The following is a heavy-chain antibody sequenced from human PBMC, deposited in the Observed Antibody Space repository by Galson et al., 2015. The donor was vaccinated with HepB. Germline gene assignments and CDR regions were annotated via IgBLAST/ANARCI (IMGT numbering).Heavy chain of an antibody. CDR1: GFTFSSCV. CDR2: MSGDGGTR. CDR3: AKRIFGESPSFDS. V-gene: IGHV3-23*01. D-gene: IGHD3-10*01. J-gene: IGHJ4*02. Sequence: SLRLSCAASGFTFSSCVMAWVRQAPGRGLEWVSVMSGDGGTRYYADPVKGRFIISRDNSKNTVYLGMNSLRVEDTAIYYCAKRIFGESPSFDSWGQGVLVTVSS.